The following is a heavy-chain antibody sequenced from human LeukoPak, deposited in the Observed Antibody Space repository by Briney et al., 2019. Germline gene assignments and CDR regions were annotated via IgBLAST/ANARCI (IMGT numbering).Heavy chain of an antibody. CDR1: GYTFTGYY. Sequence: ASVKVSCKASGYTFTGYYMHWVRQAPGQGLEWMGWISAYNGNTNYAQKLQGRVTMTTDTSTSTAYMELRSLRSDDTAVYYCARSNIAAAVPFNFDYWGQGTLVTVSS. J-gene: IGHJ4*02. CDR3: ARSNIAAAVPFNFDY. D-gene: IGHD6-13*01. CDR2: ISAYNGNT. V-gene: IGHV1-18*04.